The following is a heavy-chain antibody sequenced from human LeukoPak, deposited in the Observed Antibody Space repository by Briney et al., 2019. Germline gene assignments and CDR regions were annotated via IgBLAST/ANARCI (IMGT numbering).Heavy chain of an antibody. Sequence: ASETLSLTCAVYGGSFSGYYWSWIRQPPGKGLEWIGYIYYSGSTNYNPSLKSRVTISVDTSKNQFSLKLSSVTAADTAVYYCASSYYDSSGYSTSFDYWGQGTLVTVSS. CDR1: GGSFSGYY. J-gene: IGHJ4*02. CDR3: ASSYYDSSGYSTSFDY. D-gene: IGHD3-22*01. V-gene: IGHV4-59*01. CDR2: IYYSGST.